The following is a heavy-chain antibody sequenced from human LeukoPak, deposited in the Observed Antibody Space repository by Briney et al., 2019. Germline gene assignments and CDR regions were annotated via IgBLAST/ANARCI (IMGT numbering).Heavy chain of an antibody. D-gene: IGHD2-2*03. CDR1: GGSISSYY. CDR3: ARMPGYCSSNSCQLNYYYYMDV. Sequence: SETLSLTCTVSGGSISSYYWSWIRQPPGKGLEWIGYIYYSGSTNYNPSLKSRVTISVDTSKNQFSLKLSSVTAADTAVYYCARMPGYCSSNSCQLNYYYYMDVWGKGTTVTVSS. CDR2: IYYSGST. V-gene: IGHV4-59*01. J-gene: IGHJ6*03.